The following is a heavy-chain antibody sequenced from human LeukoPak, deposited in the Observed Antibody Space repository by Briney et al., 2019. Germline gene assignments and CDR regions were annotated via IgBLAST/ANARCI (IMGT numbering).Heavy chain of an antibody. CDR1: GGTFSSYT. J-gene: IGHJ4*02. D-gene: IGHD3-22*01. V-gene: IGHV1-2*02. CDR3: ARVDYYDSSGPPPDY. CDR2: INPNSGGT. Sequence: ASVKVSCRASGGTFSSYTISWVRQAPGQGLEWMGWINPNSGGTNYAQKFQGRVTMTRDTSISTAYMELSRLRSDDTAVYYCARVDYYDSSGPPPDYWGQGTLVTVSS.